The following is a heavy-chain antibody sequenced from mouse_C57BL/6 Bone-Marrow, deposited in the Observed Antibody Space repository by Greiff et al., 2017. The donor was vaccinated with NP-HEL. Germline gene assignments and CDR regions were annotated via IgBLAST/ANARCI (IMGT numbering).Heavy chain of an antibody. J-gene: IGHJ3*01. D-gene: IGHD1-1*01. CDR3: ARSDYGSSYLFAY. Sequence: VQLQQSVAELVRPGASVKLSCTASGFNIKNTYMHWVKQRPEQGLEWIGRIDPANGNPKYAPKFQGKAPITADTSSNTAYLQLSSLTSEDTAIYYCARSDYGSSYLFAYWGQGTLVTVSA. CDR2: IDPANGNP. V-gene: IGHV14-3*01. CDR1: GFNIKNTY.